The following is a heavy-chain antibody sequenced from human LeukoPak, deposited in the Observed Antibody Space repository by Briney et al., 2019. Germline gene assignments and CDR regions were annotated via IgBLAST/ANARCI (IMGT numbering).Heavy chain of an antibody. CDR2: IYYSGST. CDR1: GGSISSYY. CDR3: ARTMIGAFDI. Sequence: PSETLSLTCSVSGGSISSYYWGWIRQPPGKGLEWIGSIYYSGSTYYNPSLKSRVTISVDTSKNQFSLKLSSVTAADTAVYYCARTMIGAFDIWGQGTMVTVSS. D-gene: IGHD3-22*01. V-gene: IGHV4-39*07. J-gene: IGHJ3*02.